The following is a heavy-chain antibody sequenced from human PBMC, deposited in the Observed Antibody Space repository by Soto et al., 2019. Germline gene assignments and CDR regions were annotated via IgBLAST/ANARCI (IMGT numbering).Heavy chain of an antibody. CDR1: GFTFSSYG. Sequence: GGSLRLSCAASGFTFSSYGMHWVRQAPGKGLEWVAVIWYDGSNKYYADSVKGRFTISRDNSKNTLYLQMNSLRAEDTAVYYCAREFTGYCSSTSCYLDYWGQGTLVTVSS. CDR2: IWYDGSNK. CDR3: AREFTGYCSSTSCYLDY. D-gene: IGHD2-2*01. V-gene: IGHV3-33*01. J-gene: IGHJ4*02.